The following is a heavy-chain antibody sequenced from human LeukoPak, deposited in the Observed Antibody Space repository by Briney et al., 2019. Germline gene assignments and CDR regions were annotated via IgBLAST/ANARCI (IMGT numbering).Heavy chain of an antibody. Sequence: GGSLRLSCAASGFTFTTYGMHWVRQSPGKGLEWVALITYDGYYKYYSDSVKGRFTISSDTSKDTLYLQMNSLRAEDTAVYYCARDLSPVVRASPMGYWGQGTLVTVSS. J-gene: IGHJ4*02. D-gene: IGHD3-10*02. CDR1: GFTFTTYG. CDR3: ARDLSPVVRASPMGY. CDR2: ITYDGYYK. V-gene: IGHV3-30*03.